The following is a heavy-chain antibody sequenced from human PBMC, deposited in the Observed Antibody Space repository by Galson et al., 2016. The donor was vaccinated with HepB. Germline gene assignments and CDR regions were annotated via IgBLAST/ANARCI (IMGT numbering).Heavy chain of an antibody. Sequence: SETLSLTCTISGGSVSSTPWWSWVRQPPGQGLEWIGETFHSGTTYYNPSLGSRVAISVDKSQNQLSLTLTSMTVADTAVYYCARHIGVAGTRGFDSWGPGILVTVSS. CDR1: GGSVSSTPW. V-gene: IGHV4-4*02. CDR3: ARHIGVAGTRGFDS. CDR2: TFHSGTT. J-gene: IGHJ5*01. D-gene: IGHD6-19*01.